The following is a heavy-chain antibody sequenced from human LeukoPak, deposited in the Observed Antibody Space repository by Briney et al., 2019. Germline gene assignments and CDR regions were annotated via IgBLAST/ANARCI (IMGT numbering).Heavy chain of an antibody. CDR2: MNPNSGNT. D-gene: IGHD2-2*01. Sequence: ASVKVSCKASGYTFTSYDINWVRQATGQGLEWMGWMNPNSGNTGYAQKSQGRVTITRNTSISTAYMELSSLRSEDTAVYYCARGPGYCSSTSCPASPFDPWGQGTLVTVSS. CDR1: GYTFTSYD. CDR3: ARGPGYCSSTSCPASPFDP. J-gene: IGHJ5*02. V-gene: IGHV1-8*03.